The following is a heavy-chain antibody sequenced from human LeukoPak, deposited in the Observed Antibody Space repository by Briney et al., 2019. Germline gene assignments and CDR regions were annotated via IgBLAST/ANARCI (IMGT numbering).Heavy chain of an antibody. CDR3: ARELGYYDTSGYSTLDAFDV. CDR2: TSHDGIDK. Sequence: GGSLRLSCAASGITFGHYAMHWVRQAPGKGLEWVAVTSHDGIDKYYADSVRGRLTISRDNSKSTLYLQLNSLRPEDTAVYYCARELGYYDTSGYSTLDAFDVWGQGTVVTVSS. V-gene: IGHV3-30*04. D-gene: IGHD3-22*01. J-gene: IGHJ3*01. CDR1: GITFGHYA.